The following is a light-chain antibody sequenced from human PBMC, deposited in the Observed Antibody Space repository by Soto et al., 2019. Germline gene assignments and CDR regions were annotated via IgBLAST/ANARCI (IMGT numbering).Light chain of an antibody. CDR1: SSDVGSYNR. CDR3: SLYTSSTPSVV. J-gene: IGLJ2*01. CDR2: DVS. Sequence: QSALTQPPSVSGSPGQSVTISCTGTSSDVGSYNRVSWYQQPPGTAPKLMIYDVSNRPSGVPDRFSGSKSGNTASLTISGLQAEDEADYYCSLYTSSTPSVVFGGGTKLTVL. V-gene: IGLV2-18*01.